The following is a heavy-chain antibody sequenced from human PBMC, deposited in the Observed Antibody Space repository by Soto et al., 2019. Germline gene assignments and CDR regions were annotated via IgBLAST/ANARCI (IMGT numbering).Heavy chain of an antibody. Sequence: ASVKVSCKASGYTFTSYGISWVRQAPGQGLEWMGWISAYNGNTNYAQKLQGRVTMTTDTSTGTAYMELRSLRSDDTAVYYCARGDRYFGWLLAFDIWGQGTMVTVSS. V-gene: IGHV1-18*01. J-gene: IGHJ3*02. CDR3: ARGDRYFGWLLAFDI. CDR1: GYTFTSYG. CDR2: ISAYNGNT. D-gene: IGHD3-9*01.